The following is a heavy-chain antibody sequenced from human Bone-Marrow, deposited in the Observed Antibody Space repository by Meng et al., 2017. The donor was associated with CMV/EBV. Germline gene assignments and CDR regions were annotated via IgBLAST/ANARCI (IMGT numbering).Heavy chain of an antibody. CDR3: SRGGGPTYYYYGMDV. V-gene: IGHV3-48*04. J-gene: IGHJ6*02. Sequence: GESLKISCAASGFTFSSYWMHWVRQAPGKGLEWVSDISSSGSTINYADSVKGRFTISRDNAKDSQYLQMNSLRAEDEAVDYCSRGGGPTYYYYGMDVWGQGTTVTVSS. CDR1: GFTFSSYW. CDR2: ISSSGSTI. D-gene: IGHD2-15*01.